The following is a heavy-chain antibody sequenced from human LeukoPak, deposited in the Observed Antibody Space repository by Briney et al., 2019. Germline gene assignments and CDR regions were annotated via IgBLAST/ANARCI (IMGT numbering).Heavy chain of an antibody. V-gene: IGHV4-34*01. D-gene: IGHD3-10*01. Sequence: SETLSLTCAVYGGSFSGYYWSWIRQPPGKGLEWIGEINHSGSTNYNPSLKSRVTISVDTSKNQFSLKLSSVTAADTAVYYCARGGPRLSTSMVRGAPAFDYWGQGTLVTVSS. CDR1: GGSFSGYY. CDR3: ARGGPRLSTSMVRGAPAFDY. J-gene: IGHJ4*02. CDR2: INHSGST.